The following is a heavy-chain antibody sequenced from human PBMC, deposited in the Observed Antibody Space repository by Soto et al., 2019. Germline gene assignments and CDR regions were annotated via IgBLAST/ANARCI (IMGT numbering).Heavy chain of an antibody. D-gene: IGHD1-7*01. V-gene: IGHV1-2*02. J-gene: IGHJ4*02. Sequence: ASVKVSCKASGYRFIDYFMHWVRRAPGQGLEWMGWINPKSGGTKIAKKFQGRTTMTRDTSINTVFMELSRLTSDDTAVYFCAREYNWTYQGWTVHWGLGTLVTGSS. CDR3: AREYNWTYQGWTVH. CDR1: GYRFIDYF. CDR2: INPKSGGT.